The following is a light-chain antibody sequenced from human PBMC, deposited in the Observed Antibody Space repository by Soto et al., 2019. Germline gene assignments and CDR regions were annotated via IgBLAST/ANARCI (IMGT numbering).Light chain of an antibody. Sequence: IVLTQSPGTLSLSPGERATLSCGASQSVRSTYLAWYQQRPGQAPRLLICGASSRATGIPDRFSGSGSGTDFTLTISRLEPEDSAVYYCHQYGSSPRTFGQGTKVDIK. CDR3: HQYGSSPRT. CDR2: GAS. J-gene: IGKJ1*01. CDR1: QSVRSTY. V-gene: IGKV3-20*01.